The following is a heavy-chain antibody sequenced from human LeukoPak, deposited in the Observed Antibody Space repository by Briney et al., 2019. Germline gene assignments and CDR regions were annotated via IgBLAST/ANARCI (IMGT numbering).Heavy chain of an antibody. CDR3: ARVRYRSWFDP. V-gene: IGHV3-53*01. Sequence: GGSLRLSCAASGFTVSGNYMSWVRQAPGKGLEWVSVIYSGGSTYYADSVKGRFTISRDNSKNTLYLQMNSLRAEDTAVYYCARVRYRSWFDPWGQGTLVTVSS. CDR1: GFTVSGNY. D-gene: IGHD3-16*02. J-gene: IGHJ5*02. CDR2: IYSGGST.